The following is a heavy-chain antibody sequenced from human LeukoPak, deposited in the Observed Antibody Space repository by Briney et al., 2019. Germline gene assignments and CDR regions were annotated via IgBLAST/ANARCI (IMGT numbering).Heavy chain of an antibody. CDR2: INSDGSST. V-gene: IGHV3-74*01. J-gene: IGHJ4*02. CDR3: SWLYFDY. D-gene: IGHD6-13*01. CDR1: GFTFSSYW. Sequence: GGSLRLSCAASGFTFSSYWMHWVRQAPGKGLVWVSRINSDGSSTSYADSVRGRFTISRDNAKNSLYLQMNSLRAEDTAVYSGSWLYFDYWGQGTLVTASS.